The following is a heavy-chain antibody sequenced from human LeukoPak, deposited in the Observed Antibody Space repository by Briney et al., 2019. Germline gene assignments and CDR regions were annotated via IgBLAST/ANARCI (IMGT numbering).Heavy chain of an antibody. CDR1: GGSISSYY. Sequence: PSETLSLTCTVSGGSISSYYWSWIRQPPGKGLEWIGYIYYSGSTNYNPSLKSRVTISVDTSKNQFSLKLSSVTAADTAVYYCARVPDSGYDLPYFDYWGQGTLVTVSS. CDR2: IYYSGST. J-gene: IGHJ4*02. CDR3: ARVPDSGYDLPYFDY. D-gene: IGHD5-12*01. V-gene: IGHV4-59*01.